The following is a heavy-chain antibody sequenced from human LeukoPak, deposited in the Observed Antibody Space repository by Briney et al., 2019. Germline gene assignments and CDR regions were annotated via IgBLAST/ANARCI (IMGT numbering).Heavy chain of an antibody. D-gene: IGHD2-8*01. J-gene: IGHJ4*02. CDR1: GGSISSGSYY. CDR3: ARDSFNGWFDY. V-gene: IGHV4-61*02. CDR2: IYTSGST. Sequence: SETLSLTCTVSGGSISSGSYYLSWIRQPAGKGLEWIGRIYTSGSTNYNPSLKSRVTISVDTSKNQFSLKLSSVTAADTAVYYCARDSFNGWFDYWGQGTLVTVSS.